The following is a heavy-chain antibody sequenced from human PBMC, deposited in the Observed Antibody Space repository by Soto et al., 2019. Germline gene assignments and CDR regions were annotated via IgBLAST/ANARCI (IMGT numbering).Heavy chain of an antibody. Sequence: PXETRALACTLSGFSIVRYCMSWIRQPPGKGLEWIGYIYNSGSTNYNPSLKSRVTISIDTPTNQFSLKMSSVTAADTAVYYCARGQWLQPRPYYFDSWGQGTLATVSS. J-gene: IGHJ4*02. CDR3: ARGQWLQPRPYYFDS. V-gene: IGHV4-59*01. D-gene: IGHD5-18*01. CDR1: GFSIVRYC. CDR2: IYNSGST.